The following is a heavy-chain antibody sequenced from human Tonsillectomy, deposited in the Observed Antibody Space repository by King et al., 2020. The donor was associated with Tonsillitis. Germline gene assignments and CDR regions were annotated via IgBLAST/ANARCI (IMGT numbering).Heavy chain of an antibody. V-gene: IGHV1-69*09. D-gene: IGHD2-2*03. CDR3: ARDGYCSNSNCAGPYYYYGLDV. CDR1: GGTLSGYA. CDR2: IIPTLDVT. J-gene: IGHJ6*02. Sequence: QVQLVESGAEVKKPGSSVKVSCKASGGTLSGYAISWVRQAPGQGLEWMGRIIPTLDVTNYAQNFQGRVTITADKSTSTAYMELSSLRSEDTAVYYCARDGYCSNSNCAGPYYYYGLDVWGQGTTVTVSS.